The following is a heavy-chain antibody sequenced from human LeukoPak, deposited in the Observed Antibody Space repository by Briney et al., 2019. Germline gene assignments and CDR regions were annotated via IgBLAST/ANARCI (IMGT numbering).Heavy chain of an antibody. V-gene: IGHV3-7*01. D-gene: IGHD6-19*01. CDR1: GFTFSSYW. Sequence: GGSPRLSCAASGFTFSSYWMSWVRQAPGKGPEWVANIKQDGSEKYYVDSVKGRFTISRDNAKNSLYLQMNSLRAEDTAVYYCARDYLIGIAVAGTPEVLLGNWYYFDYWGQGTLVTVSS. CDR3: ARDYLIGIAVAGTPEVLLGNWYYFDY. CDR2: IKQDGSEK. J-gene: IGHJ4*02.